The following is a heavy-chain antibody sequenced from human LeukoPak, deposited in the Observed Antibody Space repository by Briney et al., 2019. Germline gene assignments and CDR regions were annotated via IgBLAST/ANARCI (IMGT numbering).Heavy chain of an antibody. CDR1: GFIFNNYA. J-gene: IGHJ6*03. Sequence: GGSLRLSCAASGFIFNNYALMWLRQAPGKGLEWVSAMSGSGYYTYYVESVKGRFTISRDNSKNTLYLHMNSLRADDTAVYYCAKMEGQRLYDYCMDVWGRGTTVTVSS. CDR3: AKMEGQRLYDYCMDV. CDR2: MSGSGYYT. D-gene: IGHD3-3*01. V-gene: IGHV3-23*01.